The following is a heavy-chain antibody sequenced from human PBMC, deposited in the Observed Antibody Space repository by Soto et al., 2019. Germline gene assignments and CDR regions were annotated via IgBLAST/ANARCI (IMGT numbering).Heavy chain of an antibody. Sequence: PSETLSLTCAVYGGSFSGYYWSWIRQPPGKGLEGIGEINHSGSPNYTPPLKSRVTTSVDTSKNQFSLKLSSVTAADTAVYYCARKKGFFWPEYYYYHDLMAVWTQRTTDTGSS. CDR3: ARKKGFFWPEYYYYHDLMAV. D-gene: IGHD3-3*01. CDR1: GGSFSGYY. V-gene: IGHV4-34*01. CDR2: INHSGSP. J-gene: IGHJ6*02.